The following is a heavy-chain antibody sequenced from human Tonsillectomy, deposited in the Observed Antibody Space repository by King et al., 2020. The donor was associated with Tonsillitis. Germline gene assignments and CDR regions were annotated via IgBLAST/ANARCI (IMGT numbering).Heavy chain of an antibody. CDR3: ARPLGYTYGPFDY. CDR2: ISGSGGDT. CDR1: RFIFSSFA. J-gene: IGHJ4*02. Sequence: VQLVESGGGLVQPGGSLRLSCAASRFIFSSFAMTWVRQAPGKGLECVSGISGSGGDTYYADSVKGRFTISRDNSRNTLYLQMNSLRAADTAVYYCARPLGYTYGPFDYWGQGSPVIVSS. D-gene: IGHD5-18*01. V-gene: IGHV3-23*04.